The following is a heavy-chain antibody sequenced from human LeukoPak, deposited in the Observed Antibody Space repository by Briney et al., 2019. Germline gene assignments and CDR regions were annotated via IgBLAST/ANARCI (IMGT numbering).Heavy chain of an antibody. CDR2: IYYSGST. Sequence: SETLSLTCTVSGGSISSYYWSWIRQPPGKGLEWIGYIYYSGSTNYNPSLKSRVTISVDTSKNQFSLKLSSVTAADTAVYYCARQSIAARGYYYYMDVWGKGTTVTVSS. D-gene: IGHD6-6*01. V-gene: IGHV4-59*01. CDR3: ARQSIAARGYYYYMDV. CDR1: GGSISSYY. J-gene: IGHJ6*03.